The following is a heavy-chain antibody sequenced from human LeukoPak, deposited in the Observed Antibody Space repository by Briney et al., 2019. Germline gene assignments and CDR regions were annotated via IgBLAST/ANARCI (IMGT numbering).Heavy chain of an antibody. V-gene: IGHV3-23*01. CDR2: ISGSGGST. CDR3: AKGGKWDVTPFDY. Sequence: TGGSLRLSCAVSGCTFSNYAMSWVRQAPGKGLEWVSGISGSGGSTFYADSVKGRFTISRDNSKNTLYLQMNSLRVEDTAIYYCAKGGKWDVTPFDYWGQGTLVTVSS. CDR1: GCTFSNYA. D-gene: IGHD1-26*01. J-gene: IGHJ4*02.